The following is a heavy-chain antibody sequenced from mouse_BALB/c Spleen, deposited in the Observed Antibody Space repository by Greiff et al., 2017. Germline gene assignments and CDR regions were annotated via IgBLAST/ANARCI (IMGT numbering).Heavy chain of an antibody. Sequence: EVQGVESGGGLVKLGGSLKLSCAASGFTFSSYYMSWVRQTPEKRLELVAAINSNGGSTYYPDTVKGRFTISRDNAKNTLYLQMSSLKSEDTALYYCARQGSTMITAWFAYWGQGTLVTVSA. CDR1: GFTFSSYY. CDR2: INSNGGST. V-gene: IGHV5-6-2*01. CDR3: ARQGSTMITAWFAY. D-gene: IGHD2-4*01. J-gene: IGHJ3*01.